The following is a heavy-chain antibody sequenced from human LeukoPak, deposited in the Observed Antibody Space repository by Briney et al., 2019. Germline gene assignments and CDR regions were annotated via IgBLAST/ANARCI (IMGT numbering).Heavy chain of an antibody. Sequence: PSETLSLTCTVSGGSISSSSYYWGWIRQPPGKGLEWIGSIYYSGSTYYNPSLKSRVTISVDTSKNQFSLKLSSVTAADTAVYYCARAPAYCGGDCYSPFDYWGQGTLVTVSS. J-gene: IGHJ4*02. CDR2: IYYSGST. CDR1: GGSISSSSYY. CDR3: ARAPAYCGGDCYSPFDY. V-gene: IGHV4-39*07. D-gene: IGHD2-21*02.